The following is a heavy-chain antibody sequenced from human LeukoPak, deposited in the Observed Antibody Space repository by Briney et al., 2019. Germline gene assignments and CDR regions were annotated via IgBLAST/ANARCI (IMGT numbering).Heavy chain of an antibody. CDR3: ARGGIAAAGHSYFDY. D-gene: IGHD6-13*01. CDR2: TYHSGST. CDR1: GGSISSSIW. J-gene: IGHJ4*02. V-gene: IGHV4-4*02. Sequence: PSGTLSLTCAVSGGSISSSIWWSWVRQPPGEGLEWIGETYHSGSTNYNPSLKSRVTISVDKSKNQFSLKLSSVTAADTAVYYCARGGIAAAGHSYFDYWGQGTLVTVSS.